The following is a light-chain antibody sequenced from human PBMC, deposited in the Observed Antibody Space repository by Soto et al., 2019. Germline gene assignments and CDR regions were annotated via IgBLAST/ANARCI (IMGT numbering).Light chain of an antibody. V-gene: IGKV3-11*01. J-gene: IGKJ1*01. CDR1: QSVSSY. Sequence: EILLTQSPATLSLSPGERATLSCRASQSVSSYFAWYQQKRGQAPRLLIYDASNRATGVPARFSGSGSGTDFTLTIRRLEPEDFAMYFCHQYGSSPRTFGQGTKVEIK. CDR3: HQYGSSPRT. CDR2: DAS.